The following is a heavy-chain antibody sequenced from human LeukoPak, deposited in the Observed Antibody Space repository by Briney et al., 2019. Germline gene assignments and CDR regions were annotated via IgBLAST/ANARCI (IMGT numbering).Heavy chain of an antibody. Sequence: PGGSLRLSCAASGFTFSDYYMSWIRQAPGKGLEWVSYVSSSGSTIYYADSVKGRFTISRDNAKNSLYLQMNSLRAEDTAVYYCARETMVRGVASRGLFDYWGQEPWSPSPQ. CDR2: VSSSGSTI. J-gene: IGHJ4*01. V-gene: IGHV3-11*01. CDR1: GFTFSDYY. D-gene: IGHD3-10*01. CDR3: ARETMVRGVASRGLFDY.